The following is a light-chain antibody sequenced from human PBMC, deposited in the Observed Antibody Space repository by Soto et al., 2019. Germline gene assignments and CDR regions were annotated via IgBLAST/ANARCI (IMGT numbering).Light chain of an antibody. CDR2: DAS. V-gene: IGKV3-15*01. J-gene: IGKJ4*01. CDR3: QQYNFWPPLT. Sequence: EIVMTHSPATLSVSPGERATLSSRASQSVNSNLAWYRQKPGQAPRLLISDASTRATGVPARFSGSGSGTEFTLTISSLQSEDSGIYYCQQYNFWPPLTFGGGTKVEIK. CDR1: QSVNSN.